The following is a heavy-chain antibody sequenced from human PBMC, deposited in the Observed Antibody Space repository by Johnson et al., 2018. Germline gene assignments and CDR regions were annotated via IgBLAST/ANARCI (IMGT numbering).Heavy chain of an antibody. CDR2: IRGKAHNYAT. Sequence: VQLQESGGGLVQPGGSLKLSCAASGFIFSGSPIHWVRQASGKGLEWVGLIRGKAHNYATAYAASVKGRFTISRDDSKNTAYLQMNSLKTEDTAVYFCTRQPAYSGMYYGGYYYYMDGWGKGTTVTVSS. D-gene: IGHD1-26*01. J-gene: IGHJ6*03. V-gene: IGHV3-73*01. CDR1: GFIFSGSP. CDR3: TRQPAYSGMYYGGYYYYMDG.